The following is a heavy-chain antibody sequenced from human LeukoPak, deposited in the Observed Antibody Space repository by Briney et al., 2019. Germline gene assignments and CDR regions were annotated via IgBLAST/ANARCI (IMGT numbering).Heavy chain of an antibody. CDR2: IYYSGST. Sequence: PSETLSLTCTVSGGSVSSGSYYWSWIRQPPGKGLERIGYIYYSGSTNYNPSLKSRVTISVDTSKNQFSLKLSSVTAADTAVYYCARVPIAVAFGFYYYGMDVWGKGTTVTVSS. CDR3: ARVPIAVAFGFYYYGMDV. V-gene: IGHV4-61*01. CDR1: GGSVSSGSYY. D-gene: IGHD6-19*01. J-gene: IGHJ6*04.